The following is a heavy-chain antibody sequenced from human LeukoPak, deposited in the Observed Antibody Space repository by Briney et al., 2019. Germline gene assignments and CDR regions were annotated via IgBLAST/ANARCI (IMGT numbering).Heavy chain of an antibody. J-gene: IGHJ2*01. CDR2: IYYSGST. CDR1: GGSITSSLF. V-gene: IGHV4-39*01. CDR3: ARPAVTGTSPDWYFDL. D-gene: IGHD6-19*01. Sequence: PSETLSLTCTVSGGSITSSLFWTWIRQPPGKGLEWIGSIYYSGSTFYNPSLSSRLTISVDTSRNQFSLRLSSVTAADTAVYYCARPAVTGTSPDWYFDLWGRGTLVAVSS.